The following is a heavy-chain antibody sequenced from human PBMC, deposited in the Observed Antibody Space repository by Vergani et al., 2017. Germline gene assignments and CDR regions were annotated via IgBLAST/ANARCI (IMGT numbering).Heavy chain of an antibody. Sequence: QVQLQESGPGLVKPSETLSLTCTVSGGSVSSGSYYWSWIRQPAGKGLEWIGYIYYSGSTNYNPSLKSRVTISVDTSKNKFSLKLSSVTAADTAVYYCAREGRNNYYYYMDVWGKGTTVTVSS. CDR1: GGSVSSGSYY. D-gene: IGHD1-14*01. CDR2: IYYSGST. CDR3: AREGRNNYYYYMDV. V-gene: IGHV4-61*10. J-gene: IGHJ6*03.